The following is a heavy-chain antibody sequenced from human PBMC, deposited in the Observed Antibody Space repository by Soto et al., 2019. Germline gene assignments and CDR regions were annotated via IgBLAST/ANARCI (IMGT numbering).Heavy chain of an antibody. V-gene: IGHV1-69*13. CDR1: GATFNTYA. Sequence: SVKVSCKASGATFNTYAIIWVRQAPGQGLEWMGGIIPMFAIPNYSQRFEGRLTITADEYTATAHMELTRLTSEDTAVYYCATRNQEGDEGVDFWGQGILVTVSS. D-gene: IGHD2-21*01. CDR3: ATRNQEGDEGVDF. J-gene: IGHJ4*02. CDR2: IIPMFAIP.